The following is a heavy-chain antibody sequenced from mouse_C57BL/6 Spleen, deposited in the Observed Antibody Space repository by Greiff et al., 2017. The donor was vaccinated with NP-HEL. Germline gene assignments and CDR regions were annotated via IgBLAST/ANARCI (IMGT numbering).Heavy chain of an antibody. CDR2: IYPRDGST. V-gene: IGHV1-85*01. D-gene: IGHD4-1*01. J-gene: IGHJ3*01. CDR3: ARGTGTGAY. Sequence: QVQLQQSGPELVKPGASVKLSCKASGYTFTSYDINWVKQRPGQGLEWIGWIYPRDGSTTYNEKFKGKATLTVDTSSSTAYMELHSLTSEDSAVYFCARGTGTGAYWGQGTLVTVSA. CDR1: GYTFTSYD.